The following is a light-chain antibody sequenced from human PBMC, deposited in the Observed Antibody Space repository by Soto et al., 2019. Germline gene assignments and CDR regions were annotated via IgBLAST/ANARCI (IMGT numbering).Light chain of an antibody. Sequence: QSALTQPASVSGSPGQSITVSCTGTSSDIGGYNYVSWYQHHPGKAPQLIIYEVNLRPSGVSDRFSASKSGDTASLTISGLQAGDEADYYCCSYSTSNTHTYVLGNGTKLTVL. CDR1: SSDIGGYNY. CDR2: EVN. V-gene: IGLV2-14*01. CDR3: CSYSTSNTHTYV. J-gene: IGLJ1*01.